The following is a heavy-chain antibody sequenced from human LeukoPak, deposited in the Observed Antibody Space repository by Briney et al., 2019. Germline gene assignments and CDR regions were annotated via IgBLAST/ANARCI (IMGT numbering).Heavy chain of an antibody. D-gene: IGHD2/OR15-2a*01. CDR1: GFTFSRHA. Sequence: GGSLRLSCAASGFTFSRHAMSWVRQAPGKGLDWVSGISGSGDNTYDADSVKGRFTISKDNAKNTVYLQMNNLRAEDTAVYYCVSFYETYWGRGTLVTVSS. J-gene: IGHJ4*02. V-gene: IGHV3-23*01. CDR3: VSFYETY. CDR2: ISGSGDNT.